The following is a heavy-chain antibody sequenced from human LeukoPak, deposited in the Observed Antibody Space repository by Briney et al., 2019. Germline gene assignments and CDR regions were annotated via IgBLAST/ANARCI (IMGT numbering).Heavy chain of an antibody. V-gene: IGHV3-53*01. CDR2: IYSGGST. CDR3: ASGSGSYRTPYYYMDV. D-gene: IGHD3-10*01. Sequence: PGGSLRLSCAASGFTVSSNYMSWVRQAPGKGLEWVSVIYSGGSTYYADSEKGRFTISRDNSKNTLYLQMNSLRAEDTAVYYCASGSGSYRTPYYYMDVWGTGTTVTVSS. CDR1: GFTVSSNY. J-gene: IGHJ6*03.